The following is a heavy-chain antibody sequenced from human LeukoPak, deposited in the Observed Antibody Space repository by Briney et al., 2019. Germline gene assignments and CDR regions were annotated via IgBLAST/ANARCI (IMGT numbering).Heavy chain of an antibody. V-gene: IGHV4-34*01. Sequence: SETLSLTCAVYGGSFSGYYWSWIRQPPGKGLEWIGEINHSGSTNYNPSLKSRVTISIDTSKDQFSLKLSTVPAADTAVYYCARGIDGYSYGYYGYWGQGTLVTVSS. CDR2: INHSGST. J-gene: IGHJ4*02. CDR1: GGSFSGYY. D-gene: IGHD5-18*01. CDR3: ARGIDGYSYGYYGY.